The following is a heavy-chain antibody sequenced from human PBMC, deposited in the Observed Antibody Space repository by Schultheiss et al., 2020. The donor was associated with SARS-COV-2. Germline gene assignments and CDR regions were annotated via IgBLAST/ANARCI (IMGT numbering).Heavy chain of an antibody. CDR1: GYTFTGYY. J-gene: IGHJ6*02. CDR2: INPNSGGT. CDR3: ARDTRPPTVYSSGWSRGNYYYYGMDV. Sequence: ASVKVSCNASGYTFTGYYMHWVRQAPGQGLEWMGRINPNSGGTNYAQKFQGRVTMTRDTSISTAYMELSRLRSDDTAVYYCARDTRPPTVYSSGWSRGNYYYYGMDVWGQGTTVTVSS. V-gene: IGHV1-2*06. D-gene: IGHD6-19*01.